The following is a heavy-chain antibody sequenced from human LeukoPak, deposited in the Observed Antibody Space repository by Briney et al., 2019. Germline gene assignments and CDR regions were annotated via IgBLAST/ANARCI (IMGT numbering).Heavy chain of an antibody. Sequence: GGSLRLSCAASGFRFSGYAMHWARQAPAKGLEWVAIIRNDGSVKYYVDSAKGRFTISRDNSENTLYLQMNSLRAGDTAVYFCARSPHDYWGQGTLVTVSS. CDR1: GFRFSGYA. CDR2: IRNDGSVK. J-gene: IGHJ4*02. CDR3: ARSPHDY. V-gene: IGHV3-30-3*01.